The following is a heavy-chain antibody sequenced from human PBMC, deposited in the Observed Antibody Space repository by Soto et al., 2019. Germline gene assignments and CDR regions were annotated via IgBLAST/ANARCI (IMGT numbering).Heavy chain of an antibody. V-gene: IGHV3-23*01. CDR3: AKAMYSGSYSDAFDI. D-gene: IGHD1-26*01. J-gene: IGHJ3*02. CDR1: GFTFSNSW. CDR2: ISGSGGST. Sequence: PGGSLRLSCAASGFTFSNSWMTWVRQTPGKGLEWVAAISGSGGSTYYADSVKGRFTISRDNSKNTLYLQMNSLRAEDTAVYYCAKAMYSGSYSDAFDIWGQGTMVTVSS.